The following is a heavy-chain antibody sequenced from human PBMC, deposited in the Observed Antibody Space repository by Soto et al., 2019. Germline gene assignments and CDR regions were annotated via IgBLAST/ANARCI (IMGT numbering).Heavy chain of an antibody. J-gene: IGHJ3*02. CDR2: IWYDGSNK. CDR3: ARDGWVGGGGAFDI. D-gene: IGHD3-10*01. Sequence: QVQLVESGGGVVQPGRSLRLSCAASGFTFSSYGMHWVRQAPGKGLEWVAVIWYDGSNKYYADSVKGRFTISRDNSKNTLYLQMNSLRADDTAVYCCARDGWVGGGGAFDIWGQGTMVTVSS. V-gene: IGHV3-33*01. CDR1: GFTFSSYG.